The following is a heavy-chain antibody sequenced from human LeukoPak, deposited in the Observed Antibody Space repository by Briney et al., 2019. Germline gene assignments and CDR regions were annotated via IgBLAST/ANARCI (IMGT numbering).Heavy chain of an antibody. CDR3: ARDTVQLGGRAFDI. Sequence: VASVKVSCKASGGTFSSYAISWVRQAPGQGLEWMGGIIPIFGTANYAQKFQGRVTITTDESTSTAYMELSSLRSEDTAVYYCARDTVQLGGRAFDIWGQGTMVTVSS. CDR2: IIPIFGTA. D-gene: IGHD4-17*01. CDR1: GGTFSSYA. V-gene: IGHV1-69*05. J-gene: IGHJ3*02.